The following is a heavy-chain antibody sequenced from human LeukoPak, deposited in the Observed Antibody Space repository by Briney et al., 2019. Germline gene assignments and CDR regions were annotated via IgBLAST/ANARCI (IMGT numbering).Heavy chain of an antibody. D-gene: IGHD3-10*01. Sequence: PSETLSLTCAVYGGSFSGYYWSWIRQPPGKVLERIGEINHSGSTNYNPSLKSRVTISVDTSKNQFSLKLSSVTAADMAVYYCARGRVGTYYYGSGSYYNHNWFDPWGQGTLVTVSS. CDR3: ARGRVGTYYYGSGSYYNHNWFDP. V-gene: IGHV4-34*01. CDR2: INHSGST. CDR1: GGSFSGYY. J-gene: IGHJ5*02.